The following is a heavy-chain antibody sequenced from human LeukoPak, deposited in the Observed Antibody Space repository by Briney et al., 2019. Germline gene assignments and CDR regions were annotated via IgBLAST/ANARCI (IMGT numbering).Heavy chain of an antibody. CDR1: GFTFSSYT. CDR3: ARDYSSSWYYFDY. CDR2: ISGSGGRT. D-gene: IGHD6-13*01. Sequence: GGSLRLSCAASGFTFSSYTMSWVRQAPGTGLEWVSAISGSGGRTYYADSVKGRFTISRDNSKNTLYLQMNSLRAEDTAVYYCARDYSSSWYYFDYWGQGTLVTVSS. V-gene: IGHV3-23*01. J-gene: IGHJ4*02.